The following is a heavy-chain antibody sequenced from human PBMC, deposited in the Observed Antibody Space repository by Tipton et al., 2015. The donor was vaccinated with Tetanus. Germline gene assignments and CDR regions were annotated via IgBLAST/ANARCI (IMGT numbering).Heavy chain of an antibody. D-gene: IGHD5-24*01. Sequence: GLVKPSETLSLTCTVSRGPISSYYWSWIRQPAGKGLEWVGHISNGNTDYSTSLKSRVTLSVDLSKNQFSLQLRAVTAADTAVYYWARAITDGYNRRLDVWG. J-gene: IGHJ6*02. CDR2: ISNGNT. V-gene: IGHV4-4*07. CDR1: RGPISSYY. CDR3: ARAITDGYNRRLDV.